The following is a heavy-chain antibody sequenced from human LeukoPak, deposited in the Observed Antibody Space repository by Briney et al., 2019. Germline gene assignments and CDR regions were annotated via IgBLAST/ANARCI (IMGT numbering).Heavy chain of an antibody. CDR3: ARVVVATLDY. CDR2: IYSGGST. V-gene: IGHV3-53*01. J-gene: IGHJ4*02. CDR1: GFTVSSNY. D-gene: IGHD2-15*01. Sequence: GSLRLSCAASGFTVSSNYMSWVRQAPGKGLEWVSVIYSGGSTYYADSVKGRFTISRDNSKNSLYRQMNSLRAEDTAVYYCARVVVATLDYWGQRTLVTVSS.